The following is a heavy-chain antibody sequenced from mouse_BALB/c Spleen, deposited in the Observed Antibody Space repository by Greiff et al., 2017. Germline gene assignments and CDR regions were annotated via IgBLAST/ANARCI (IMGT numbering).Heavy chain of an antibody. CDR2: INPSTGYT. Sequence: QVQLQQSGAELAKPGASVKMSCKASGYTFTSYWMHWVKQRPGQGLEWIGYINPSTGYTEYNQKFKDKATLTADKSSSTAYMQLSSLTSEDSAVYYCARRKDGYYLFAYWGQGTLVTVSA. CDR3: ARRKDGYYLFAY. J-gene: IGHJ3*01. CDR1: GYTFTSYW. D-gene: IGHD2-3*01. V-gene: IGHV1-7*01.